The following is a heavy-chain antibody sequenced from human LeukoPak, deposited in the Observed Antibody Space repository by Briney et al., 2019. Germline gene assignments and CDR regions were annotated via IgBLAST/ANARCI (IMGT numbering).Heavy chain of an antibody. D-gene: IGHD4/OR15-4a*01. Sequence: GASVKVSCKTSGYPFSNYSVAWVRQAPGQGPEWMGWISTNDGGTQYSQKFQERVALTRDTSTSTVYMELWTLRSDDTAVYYCARDTNYEIDYWGQGTLVIVSS. CDR1: GYPFSNYS. J-gene: IGHJ4*02. V-gene: IGHV1-18*01. CDR2: ISTNDGGT. CDR3: ARDTNYEIDY.